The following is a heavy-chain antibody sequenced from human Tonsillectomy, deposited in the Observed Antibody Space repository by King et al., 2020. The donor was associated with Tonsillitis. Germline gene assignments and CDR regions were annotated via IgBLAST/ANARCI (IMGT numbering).Heavy chain of an antibody. Sequence: VQLVESGAEVKKPGESLKISCQASGYTFNSYYIGWVRQMPGKGLEWMGTIYLGDSDARYSPSFQGLVTISGDKSISTAYLQWSSLKAPDTALYFCARTGDYDPNRWFDPWGQGTLVTVSS. CDR3: ARTGDYDPNRWFDP. J-gene: IGHJ5*02. V-gene: IGHV5-51*01. CDR2: IYLGDSDA. CDR1: GYTFNSYY. D-gene: IGHD4-17*01.